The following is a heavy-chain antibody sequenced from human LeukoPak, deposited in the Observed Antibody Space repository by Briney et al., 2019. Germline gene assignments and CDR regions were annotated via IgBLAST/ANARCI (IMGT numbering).Heavy chain of an antibody. CDR2: ISDSGGNT. CDR3: ARNLGVIVPAAAFDY. Sequence: GGSLRVSCAASGFTFSSYAMSGVRQAPGRGLEWVSAISDSGGNTHYADSVKGRLTISRDNSKNTLFLQMNSLRAEDTAVYYCARNLGVIVPAAAFDYWGQGTLVTVSS. CDR1: GFTFSSYA. D-gene: IGHD2-2*01. J-gene: IGHJ4*02. V-gene: IGHV3-23*01.